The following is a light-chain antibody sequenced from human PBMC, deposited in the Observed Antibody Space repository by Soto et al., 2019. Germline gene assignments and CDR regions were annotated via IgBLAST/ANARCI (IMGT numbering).Light chain of an antibody. Sequence: IQLSQSPSLLSASIGDRVTITCRASQDLDNYLAWYRQTPGEAPKLLIYGAYTLQSGVARRFSGAGSGTEFSLTISSMEPEDFAIYYCQQLNNSPPITFGQGTRVDIK. CDR3: QQLNNSPPIT. CDR2: GAY. J-gene: IGKJ5*01. V-gene: IGKV1-9*01. CDR1: QDLDNY.